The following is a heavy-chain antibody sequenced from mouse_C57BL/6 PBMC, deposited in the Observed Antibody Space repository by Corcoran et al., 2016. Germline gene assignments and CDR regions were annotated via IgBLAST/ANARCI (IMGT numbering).Heavy chain of an antibody. D-gene: IGHD2-3*01. CDR3: APGDGYYGYCDV. J-gene: IGHJ1*03. Sequence: EVQLQQSGPVLVKPGASVKMSCKASGYTFTDYYMNWVKQSHGKSLEWIGVINPYNGGTSYNQKFKGKATLTVDKSSSTAYMELNSLTSEDSAVDYCAPGDGYYGYCDVWGTGTTVTVSS. CDR1: GYTFTDYY. CDR2: INPYNGGT. V-gene: IGHV1-19*01.